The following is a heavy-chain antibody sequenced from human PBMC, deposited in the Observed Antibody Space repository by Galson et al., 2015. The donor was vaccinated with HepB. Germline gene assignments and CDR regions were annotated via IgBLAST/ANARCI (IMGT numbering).Heavy chain of an antibody. D-gene: IGHD1-26*01. Sequence: SLRLSCAASGFTFSSYAMHWVRQAPGKGLEYVSAISSNGGSTYYADSVKGRFTISRDNSKNTLYLQMSSLRAEDTAVYYCARGNVGAPFDPWGQGTLVTVSS. V-gene: IGHV3-64*04. CDR3: ARGNVGAPFDP. J-gene: IGHJ5*02. CDR1: GFTFSSYA. CDR2: ISSNGGST.